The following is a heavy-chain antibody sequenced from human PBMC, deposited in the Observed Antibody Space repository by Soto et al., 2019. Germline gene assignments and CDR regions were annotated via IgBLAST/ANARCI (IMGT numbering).Heavy chain of an antibody. J-gene: IGHJ4*02. CDR2: IYYSGST. CDR1: GGSISSYY. Sequence: QVQLQESGPGLVKPSETLSLTCTVSGGSISSYYWSWIRQPPGKGLEWIGYIYYSGSTNYNPSLKSRVTLSVDTSKNQFALKPSSVTAADTAMYYCASLVGATRGYWGQGTLVTVSS. D-gene: IGHD1-26*01. CDR3: ASLVGATRGY. V-gene: IGHV4-59*08.